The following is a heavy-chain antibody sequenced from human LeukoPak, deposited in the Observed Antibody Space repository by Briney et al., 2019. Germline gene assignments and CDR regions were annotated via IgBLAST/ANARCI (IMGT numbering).Heavy chain of an antibody. CDR1: GFTFSSYA. V-gene: IGHV3-23*01. CDR2: ISGSGGST. J-gene: IGHJ5*02. D-gene: IGHD3-16*01. Sequence: GGSLRLSCAASGFTFSSYAMSWVRQAPGKGLEWVSAISGSGGSTYYADSVKGRFTISRDNSKNTLYLQMNSLRAEDTAVYYCARDRRVRGEAADFNNWFDPWGQGTLVTVSS. CDR3: ARDRRVRGEAADFNNWFDP.